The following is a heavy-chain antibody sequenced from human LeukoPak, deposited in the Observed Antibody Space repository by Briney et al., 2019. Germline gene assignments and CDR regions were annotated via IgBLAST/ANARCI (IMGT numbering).Heavy chain of an antibody. V-gene: IGHV3-21*01. J-gene: IGHJ4*02. CDR3: ARVNYYDSSGYRVYFDY. Sequence: SVKGRFTISRDNAKNSLYLQMNSLRAEDTAVYYCARVNYYDSSGYRVYFDYWGQGTLVTVSS. D-gene: IGHD3-22*01.